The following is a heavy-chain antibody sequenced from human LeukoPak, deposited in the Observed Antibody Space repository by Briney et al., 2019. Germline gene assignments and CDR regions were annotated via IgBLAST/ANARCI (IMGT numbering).Heavy chain of an antibody. CDR1: GFTFSSYA. Sequence: GGSLRLSCAASGFTFSSYAISWLRPAPGKGLEWVSAISGSGGSTYYADSVKGRFTISRDNSKNTLYLQMNSLRAEDTAVYYCAKVARNYYYYYMDVWGKGTTVTVSS. CDR3: AKVARNYYYYYMDV. V-gene: IGHV3-23*01. J-gene: IGHJ6*03. D-gene: IGHD2-21*01. CDR2: ISGSGGST.